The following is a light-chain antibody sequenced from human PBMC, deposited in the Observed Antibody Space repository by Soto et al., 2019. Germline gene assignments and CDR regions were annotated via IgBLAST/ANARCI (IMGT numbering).Light chain of an antibody. Sequence: DIVMTQSPLSLPVTPGEPASISCRSSQSLLHSNGFTYLDWYVQKPGQSPQLLIYLVSHRASGVPDRFNGSGSGTDFTLKISGVEAEDVGVYFCLQPLQSPWTFGQGTKVDI. V-gene: IGKV2-28*01. J-gene: IGKJ1*01. CDR1: QSLLHSNGFTY. CDR2: LVS. CDR3: LQPLQSPWT.